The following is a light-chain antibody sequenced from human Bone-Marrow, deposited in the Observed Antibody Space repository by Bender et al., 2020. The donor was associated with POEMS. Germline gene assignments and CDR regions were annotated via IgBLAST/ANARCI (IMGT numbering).Light chain of an antibody. Sequence: QSVLTQPPSASGAPGQTVTVSCSGSRSNIGNNVVNWYQHLPGTAPKLLIYSSHRRPSEVPDRFSGSRSGTSASLAISGLQSEDEADYYCAVWDDSLNGWVFGGGTKLTVL. CDR1: RSNIGNNV. V-gene: IGLV1-44*01. CDR3: AVWDDSLNGWV. CDR2: SSH. J-gene: IGLJ3*02.